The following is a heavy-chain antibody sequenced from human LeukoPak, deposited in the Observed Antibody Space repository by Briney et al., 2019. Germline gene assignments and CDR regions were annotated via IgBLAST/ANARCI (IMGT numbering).Heavy chain of an antibody. D-gene: IGHD6-13*01. Sequence: GASVKVSRKASGYTFTSYGISWVRQAPGQGLEWMGWISAYNGNTNYAQKLQGRVTMTTDTSTSTAYMELRSLRSDDTAVYYCARRAAAATYYYYYYGMDVWGKGTTVTVSS. V-gene: IGHV1-18*04. CDR3: ARRAAAATYYYYYYGMDV. J-gene: IGHJ6*04. CDR2: ISAYNGNT. CDR1: GYTFTSYG.